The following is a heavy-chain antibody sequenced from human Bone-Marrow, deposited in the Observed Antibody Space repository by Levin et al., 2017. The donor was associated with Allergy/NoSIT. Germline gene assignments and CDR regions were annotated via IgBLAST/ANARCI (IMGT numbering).Heavy chain of an antibody. CDR2: IYWDDDK. J-gene: IGHJ4*02. D-gene: IGHD2-2*01. V-gene: IGHV2-5*02. CDR1: GFSLSTSGVG. CDR3: AHKNSRYYFGY. Sequence: SGPTLVKPTQTLTLTCNFSGFSLSTSGVGVGWIRQPPGRALEWLAVIYWDDDKRYSPFLKSRRTITKDTSKNQVVLTVTNMDPVETATYYCAHKNSRYYFGYWGQGTLVTVSS.